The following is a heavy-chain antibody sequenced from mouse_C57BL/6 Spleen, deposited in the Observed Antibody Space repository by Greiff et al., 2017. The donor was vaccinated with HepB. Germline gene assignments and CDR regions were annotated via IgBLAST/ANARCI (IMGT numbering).Heavy chain of an antibody. Sequence: EVMLVESGAELVKPGASVKLSCTASGFNIKDYYMHWVKQRTEQGLEWIGRIDPEDGETKYAPKFQGKATITADTSSNTAYLQLSSLTSEDTAVYYCARSTMVTTSPLDYWGQGTTLTVSS. J-gene: IGHJ2*01. CDR3: ARSTMVTTSPLDY. D-gene: IGHD2-2*01. V-gene: IGHV14-2*01. CDR1: GFNIKDYY. CDR2: IDPEDGET.